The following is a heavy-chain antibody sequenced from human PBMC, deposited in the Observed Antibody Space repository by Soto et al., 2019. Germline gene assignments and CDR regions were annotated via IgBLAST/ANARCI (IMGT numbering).Heavy chain of an antibody. CDR1: GGTFSSYG. D-gene: IGHD3-22*01. CDR3: ARGLSYYDSSGYSDAFDI. V-gene: IGHV1-69*13. CDR2: IIPVFGIE. Sequence: GASVKVSCKASGGTFSSYGVSWVRQAPGQGLEWMGRIIPVFGIEHYAQKSQGRVTVTADESTSTAYMELSGLTSEGTAVYYCARGLSYYDSSGYSDAFDIWGQGTLVTVSS. J-gene: IGHJ3*02.